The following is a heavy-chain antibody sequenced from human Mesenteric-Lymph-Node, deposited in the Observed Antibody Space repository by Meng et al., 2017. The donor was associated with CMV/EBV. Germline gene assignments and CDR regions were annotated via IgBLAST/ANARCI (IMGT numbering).Heavy chain of an antibody. CDR3: ARRYFDL. CDR2: INQDGTKM. V-gene: IGHV3-7*01. CDR1: GFTFSSYA. J-gene: IGHJ2*01. Sequence: GESLKISCAVSGFTFSSYAMNWVRQAPGTGLEWVANINQDGTKMNYVASVKGRFTISRDNAKNSLYLEMNSLRVEDTAVYYCARRYFDLWGRGTLVTVSS.